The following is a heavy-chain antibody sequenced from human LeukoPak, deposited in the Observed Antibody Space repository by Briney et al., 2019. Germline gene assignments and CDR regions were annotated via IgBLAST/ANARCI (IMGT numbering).Heavy chain of an antibody. V-gene: IGHV3-48*04. CDR3: ARAAYGSGFLAWFDP. CDR2: ISSSSSTI. CDR1: GFTFSSYS. J-gene: IGHJ5*02. Sequence: GGSLRLSCAASGFTFSSYSMNWVRQAPGKGLEWVSYISSSSSTIYYADSVKGRFTISRDNAKNSLYLQMNSLRAEDTAVYYCARAAYGSGFLAWFDPWGQGTLVTVSS. D-gene: IGHD3-10*01.